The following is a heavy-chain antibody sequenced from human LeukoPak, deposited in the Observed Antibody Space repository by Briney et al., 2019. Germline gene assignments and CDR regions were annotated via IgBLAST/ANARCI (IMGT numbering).Heavy chain of an antibody. V-gene: IGHV4-59*08. Sequence: SVTLSLTCTVSSGSINSYYWSWLPQPPGKGREGMSYIYYGRRNNYHPLLKSRVTISVDTFKNQFSMKLSSVTAADTAVYYCARLGGSGSYYYCYYYGMDVWGQGTTVTVSS. J-gene: IGHJ6*02. CDR1: SGSINSYY. CDR3: ARLGGSGSYYYCYYYGMDV. D-gene: IGHD3-10*01. CDR2: IYYGRRN.